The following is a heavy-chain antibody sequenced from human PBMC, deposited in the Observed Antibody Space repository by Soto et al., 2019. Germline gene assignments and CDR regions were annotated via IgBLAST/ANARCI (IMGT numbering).Heavy chain of an antibody. J-gene: IGHJ5*02. CDR3: TTDLWRIAVVVGSTGYFNP. CDR1: GSPFSSYS. D-gene: IGHD2-15*01. CDR2: IKSKSDGGTT. V-gene: IGHV3-15*01. Sequence: GGSLRLSCAASGSPFSSYSMNWVRQAPGKGLDWVGRIKSKSDGGTTEYAAPVRGRFTISRDDSKNTLYLQMNSLKTEDTAVYYCTTDLWRIAVVVGSTGYFNPWGQGTPVTVSS.